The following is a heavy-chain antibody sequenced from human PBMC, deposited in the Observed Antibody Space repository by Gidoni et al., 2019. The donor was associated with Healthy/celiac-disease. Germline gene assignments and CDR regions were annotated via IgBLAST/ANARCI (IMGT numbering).Heavy chain of an antibody. CDR1: GYSFTSSW. Sequence: EVQLVQSGAEVKKPGESLKISCKGSGYSFTSSWIGWVRQMPGKGLEWMGIIYPGYSDTRYSPSFQGQVTISADKSISTAYLQWSSLKASDTAMYYCARVLSTVTTGESKVVDYWGQGTLVTVSS. J-gene: IGHJ4*02. CDR3: ARVLSTVTTGESKVVDY. D-gene: IGHD4-17*01. CDR2: IYPGYSDT. V-gene: IGHV5-51*01.